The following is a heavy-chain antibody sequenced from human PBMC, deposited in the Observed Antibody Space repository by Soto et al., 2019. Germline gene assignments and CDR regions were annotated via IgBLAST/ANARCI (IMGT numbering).Heavy chain of an antibody. CDR2: IIPIVGTG. CDR1: GGTFSNYA. CDR3: ARVVILVPTASTHYYYHMDV. Sequence: QVQLVQSGAEVRKPGCSVTVSCKASGGTFSNYAISWVRQAPGQGLEWMGGIIPIVGTGSYAQKFQSRVTITADEPTTTAYMELSSLGFEDTAVYYCARVVILVPTASTHYYYHMDVWGPGTTVTVSS. V-gene: IGHV1-69*01. D-gene: IGHD2-2*01. J-gene: IGHJ6*02.